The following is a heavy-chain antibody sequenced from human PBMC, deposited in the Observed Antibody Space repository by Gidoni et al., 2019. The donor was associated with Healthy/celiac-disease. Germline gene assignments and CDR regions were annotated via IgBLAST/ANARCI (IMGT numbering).Heavy chain of an antibody. CDR1: GFTCTSSA. V-gene: IGHV1-58*02. J-gene: IGHJ6*02. D-gene: IGHD3-16*01. CDR3: AAAEGEVIGMDV. Sequence: QMQLVQSGPEVQQPGPSANVSCPASGFTCTSSAMQWVQQDRGQRLEWIGWIVVGSGNTNYAQKFQERVTITRDMSTSTAYMELSSLRSEDTAVYYCAAAEGEVIGMDVWGQGTTVTVSS. CDR2: IVVGSGNT.